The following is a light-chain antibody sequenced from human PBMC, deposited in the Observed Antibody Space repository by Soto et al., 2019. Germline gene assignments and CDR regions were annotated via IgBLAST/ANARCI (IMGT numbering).Light chain of an antibody. CDR2: KAS. CDR1: QSISSW. CDR3: QQYNSYLT. Sequence: DIQMTQSPSTLWSSLGDRLXXTFRASQSISSWLAWYQQKPGKAPKLLIYKASSLESGVPSRFSGSGSGTEFTLTISSLQPDDFATYYCQQYNSYLTFGQGTKVDIK. J-gene: IGKJ1*01. V-gene: IGKV1-5*03.